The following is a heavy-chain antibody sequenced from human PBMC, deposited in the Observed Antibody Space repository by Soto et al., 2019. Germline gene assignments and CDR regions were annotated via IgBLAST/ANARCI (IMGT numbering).Heavy chain of an antibody. D-gene: IGHD3-3*01. CDR1: GFTFSSYG. J-gene: IGHJ6*02. Sequence: GGSLRLSCAASGFTFSSYGMHWVRQAPGKGLEWVAVISYDGSNKYYADSVKGRFTISRDNSKNTLYLQMNSPRAEDTAVYYCAKDRIFGVVIIARGYYYGMDVWGQGTTVTVSS. V-gene: IGHV3-30*18. CDR2: ISYDGSNK. CDR3: AKDRIFGVVIIARGYYYGMDV.